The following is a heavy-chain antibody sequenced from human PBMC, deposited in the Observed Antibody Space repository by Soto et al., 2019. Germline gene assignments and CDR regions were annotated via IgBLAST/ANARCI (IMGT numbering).Heavy chain of an antibody. CDR1: GFTFTSSA. CDR3: AAAFPVYGDYAPYYYGMDV. V-gene: IGHV1-58*01. CDR2: IVVGSGNT. Sequence: SVKVSCKASGFTFTSSAVQWVRQARGQRLEWIGWIVVGSGNTNYAQKFQERVTITRDMSTSTAYMELSSLRSEDTAVYYCAAAFPVYGDYAPYYYGMDVWGQGTTVTVSS. D-gene: IGHD4-17*01. J-gene: IGHJ6*02.